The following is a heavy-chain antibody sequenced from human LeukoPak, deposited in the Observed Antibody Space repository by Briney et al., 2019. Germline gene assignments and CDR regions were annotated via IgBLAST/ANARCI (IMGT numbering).Heavy chain of an antibody. CDR3: ARGRAPPYYYDSSGYWVY. CDR1: GGTFSSYA. V-gene: IGHV1-69*04. D-gene: IGHD3-22*01. CDR2: IIPILGIA. Sequence: SVKVSCKASGGTFSSYAISWVRQAPGQGLEWMGRIIPILGIANYAQKFQGRVTITADKSTSTAYMELSSLRSEDTAVYYCARGRAPPYYYDSSGYWVYWGQGTLVTVSS. J-gene: IGHJ4*02.